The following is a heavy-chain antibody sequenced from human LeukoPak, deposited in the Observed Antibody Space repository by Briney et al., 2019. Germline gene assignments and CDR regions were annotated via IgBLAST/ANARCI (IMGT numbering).Heavy chain of an antibody. D-gene: IGHD6-19*01. CDR2: FDPEDGET. CDR1: GYTLTELS. J-gene: IGHJ4*02. Sequence: ASVKVSCKVSGYTLTELSMHWVRQAPGKGLEWMGGFDPEDGETIYAQKFQGRVTMTRDTSISTAYMELSRLRSDDTAVYYCARASMAVAGNLYYWGQGTLVTVSS. CDR3: ARASMAVAGNLYY. V-gene: IGHV1-24*01.